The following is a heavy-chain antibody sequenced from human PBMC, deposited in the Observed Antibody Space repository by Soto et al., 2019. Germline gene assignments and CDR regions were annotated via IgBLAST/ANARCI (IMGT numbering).Heavy chain of an antibody. Sequence: SETLSLTCTVSGGSISSSSYYWGWIRQPPGKGLEWIGSIYYSGSTYYNPSLKSRVTISVDTSKNQFSLKLSSVTAADTAVYYCARVIAVVNHPFDPWGQGTLVTVSS. CDR2: IYYSGST. CDR1: GGSISSSSYY. V-gene: IGHV4-39*07. CDR3: ARVIAVVNHPFDP. D-gene: IGHD6-19*01. J-gene: IGHJ5*02.